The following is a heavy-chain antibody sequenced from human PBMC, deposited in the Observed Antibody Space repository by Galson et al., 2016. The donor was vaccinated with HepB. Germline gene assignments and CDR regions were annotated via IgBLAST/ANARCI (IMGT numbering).Heavy chain of an antibody. D-gene: IGHD2-8*02. Sequence: TLSLTCTVSGGSISSGYYYWSWIRQLPGKGLEWIGYISYSGSTDYNPSLQSRVTISADTSKNQFSLMLRSVTAADTAVYFCARDHCPVGLCYSSPWYYGMDVWVQGTTVTVSS. V-gene: IGHV4-31*03. CDR3: ARDHCPVGLCYSSPWYYGMDV. CDR1: GGSISSGYYY. CDR2: ISYSGST. J-gene: IGHJ6*02.